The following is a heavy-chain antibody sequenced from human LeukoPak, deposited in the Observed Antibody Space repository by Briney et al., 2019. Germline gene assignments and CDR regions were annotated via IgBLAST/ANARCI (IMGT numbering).Heavy chain of an antibody. CDR3: ARLWDSSSSLDY. Sequence: SETLSFTCTVSGGSISSYYWTWIRQPPGKGLGLEWIGYIYYSGGTNYNPSLKSRVTISIDTSKNQVSLKLSSVTAADTAVYYCARLWDSSSSLDYWGQGTLVTVSS. V-gene: IGHV4-59*08. CDR1: GGSISSYY. J-gene: IGHJ4*02. CDR2: IYYSGGT. D-gene: IGHD6-6*01.